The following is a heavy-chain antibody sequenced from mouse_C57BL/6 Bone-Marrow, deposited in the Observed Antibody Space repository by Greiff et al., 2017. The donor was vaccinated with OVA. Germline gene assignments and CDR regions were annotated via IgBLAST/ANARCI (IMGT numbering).Heavy chain of an antibody. D-gene: IGHD4-1*01. V-gene: IGHV1-69*01. CDR2: IDPSDSYT. Sequence: QVQLQQPGAELVMPGASVKLSCKASGYTFTSYWMHWVKQRPGQGLEWIGEIDPSDSYTNYNQKFKGKSTLTVDKSSSTAYMQLSSLTSEDSAVYYFARNAWDVWYFDVWGTGTTVTVSS. CDR3: ARNAWDVWYFDV. J-gene: IGHJ1*03. CDR1: GYTFTSYW.